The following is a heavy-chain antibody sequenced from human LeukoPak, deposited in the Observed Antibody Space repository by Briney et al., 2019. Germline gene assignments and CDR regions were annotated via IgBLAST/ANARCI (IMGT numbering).Heavy chain of an antibody. J-gene: IGHJ4*02. CDR2: IYYSGST. D-gene: IGHD1-26*01. CDR1: GGSISTSSYY. V-gene: IGHV4-39*07. Sequence: SETLSLTCTVSGGSISTSSYYWGWIRQPPGKGLECIGNIYYSGSTYYNPSLESRVTISVDTSKNQFSLKLSSVTAADTAVYYCARLGSGSYSFDYWGQGTLVTVSS. CDR3: ARLGSGSYSFDY.